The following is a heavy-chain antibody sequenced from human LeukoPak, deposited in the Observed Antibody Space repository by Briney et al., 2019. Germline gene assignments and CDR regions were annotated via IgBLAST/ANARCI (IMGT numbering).Heavy chain of an antibody. V-gene: IGHV3-11*01. CDR2: ISSSGNTR. CDR3: AKDVEWLFQGLFDY. D-gene: IGHD3-3*01. Sequence: GGSLRLSCAASGFTFSDYYMSWIRQAPGKGLEWVAYISSSGNTRYYADSVKGRFTISRDNAKNSLYLQMNSLRAEDTAVYYCAKDVEWLFQGLFDYWGQGTLVTVSS. CDR1: GFTFSDYY. J-gene: IGHJ4*02.